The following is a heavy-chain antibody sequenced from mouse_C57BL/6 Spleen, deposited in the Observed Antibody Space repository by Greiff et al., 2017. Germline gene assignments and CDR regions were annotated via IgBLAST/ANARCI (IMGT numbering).Heavy chain of an antibody. Sequence: VQLQQPGAELVMPGASVKLSCKASGYTFTSYWMHWVKQRPGQGLEWIGEIDPSDSYTNYNQKFKGKSTLTVDKSSSTAYMQLSSLTSEDSAVYYCARSEAYYSNFFDYWGQGTTLTVSS. CDR2: IDPSDSYT. D-gene: IGHD2-5*01. V-gene: IGHV1-69*01. CDR3: ARSEAYYSNFFDY. CDR1: GYTFTSYW. J-gene: IGHJ2*01.